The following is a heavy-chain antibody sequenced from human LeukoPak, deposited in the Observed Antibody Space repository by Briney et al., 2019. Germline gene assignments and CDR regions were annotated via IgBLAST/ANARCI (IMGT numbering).Heavy chain of an antibody. V-gene: IGHV4-38-2*02. Sequence: SETLSLTCTVSGYSISSGYYWGWIRQPPGKGLEWIGSIYYSGSTYYNPSLKSRVTISVDTSKNQFSLKLSSVTAADTAVYYCARHGAGATYYYYYYMDVWGKGTTVTISS. CDR1: GYSISSGYY. CDR2: IYYSGST. CDR3: ARHGAGATYYYYYYMDV. J-gene: IGHJ6*03. D-gene: IGHD1-26*01.